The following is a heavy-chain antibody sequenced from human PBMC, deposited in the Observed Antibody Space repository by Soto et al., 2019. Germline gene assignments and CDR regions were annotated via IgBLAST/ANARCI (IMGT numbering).Heavy chain of an antibody. Sequence: VGSLRLSCAASGFTFSSYWMHWVRQAPGKGLEWVAVISYDGSNKYYADSVKGRFTISRDNSKNTLYLQMNSLRAEDTAVYYCARDYYRFNSGYGFSMDVWGQGTTVTVSS. J-gene: IGHJ6*02. V-gene: IGHV3-30-3*01. CDR2: ISYDGSNK. CDR3: ARDYYRFNSGYGFSMDV. D-gene: IGHD5-12*01. CDR1: GFTFSSYW.